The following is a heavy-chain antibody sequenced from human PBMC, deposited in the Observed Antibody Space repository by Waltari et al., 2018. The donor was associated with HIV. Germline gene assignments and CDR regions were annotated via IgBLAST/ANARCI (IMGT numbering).Heavy chain of an antibody. J-gene: IGHJ4*02. D-gene: IGHD1-1*01. Sequence: QVQLQESGPGLVKPSETLSLTCTVSGYSISSGYYWGWIRQPPGKGLEWSGSIYHSGSTYYNPSLKSRVTISVDTSKNQFSLKLSSVTAADTAVYYCARVSAGTTSGYFDYWGQGTLVTVSS. V-gene: IGHV4-38-2*02. CDR3: ARVSAGTTSGYFDY. CDR2: IYHSGST. CDR1: GYSISSGYY.